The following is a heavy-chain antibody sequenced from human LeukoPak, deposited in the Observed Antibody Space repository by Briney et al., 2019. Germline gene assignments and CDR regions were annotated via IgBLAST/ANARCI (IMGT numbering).Heavy chain of an antibody. CDR3: ARDGGPGGGDWFDP. V-gene: IGHV4-59*01. Sequence: PSETLSLTCTVSGGSISSYHWSWIRQPPGKGLEWIGYIYYTGSTNYNPSLKSRVTMSVDTSKNQFSLKLSSVTAADTAVYHCARDGGPGGGDWFDPWGQGTLVTVSS. CDR2: IYYTGST. D-gene: IGHD3-16*01. CDR1: GGSISSYH. J-gene: IGHJ5*02.